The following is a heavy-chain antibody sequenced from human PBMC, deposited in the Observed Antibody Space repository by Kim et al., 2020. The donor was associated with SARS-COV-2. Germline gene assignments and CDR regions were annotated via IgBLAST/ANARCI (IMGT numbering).Heavy chain of an antibody. V-gene: IGHV3-23*01. D-gene: IGHD2-2*01. J-gene: IGHJ4*02. CDR3: AKPRSIVVVPAATIAPRDDY. Sequence: GGSLRLSCAASGFTFSSYAMSWVRQAPGKGLEWVSAISGSGGSTYYADSVKGRFTISRDNSKNTLYLQMNSLRAEDTAVYYCAKPRSIVVVPAATIAPRDDYWGQGTLVTVSS. CDR1: GFTFSSYA. CDR2: ISGSGGST.